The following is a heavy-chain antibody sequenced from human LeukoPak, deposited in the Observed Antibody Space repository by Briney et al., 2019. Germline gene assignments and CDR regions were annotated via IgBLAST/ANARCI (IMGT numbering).Heavy chain of an antibody. V-gene: IGHV3-30*02. Sequence: GESLTLSCTGSGFTFRSYGMHWVRQAPGKGLEWVAYARDDASKTWYGGSVKGRFTISRDNSKNTLYLHMNSVRGEDTAMYYCANGDCRGGRCSSGAHWGQGTLVTVSS. D-gene: IGHD2-15*01. J-gene: IGHJ4*02. CDR1: GFTFRSYG. CDR3: ANGDCRGGRCSSGAH. CDR2: ARDDASKT.